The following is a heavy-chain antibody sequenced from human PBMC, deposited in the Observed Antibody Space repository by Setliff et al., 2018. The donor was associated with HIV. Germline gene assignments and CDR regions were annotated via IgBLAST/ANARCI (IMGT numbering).Heavy chain of an antibody. CDR3: ARESSVGKWFDP. CDR2: INPYRGDT. CDR1: GYTCTDYF. V-gene: IGHV1-2*05. Sequence: ASVPVSCKTSGYTCTDYFIHWVRQAPGQGLEWIGRINPYRGDTKFSQEFLGRITMTRDTSSNTAYMQLSGLRSDYKDFAFFARESSVGKWFDPWGQGTLVTVAS. D-gene: IGHD6-6*01. J-gene: IGHJ5*02.